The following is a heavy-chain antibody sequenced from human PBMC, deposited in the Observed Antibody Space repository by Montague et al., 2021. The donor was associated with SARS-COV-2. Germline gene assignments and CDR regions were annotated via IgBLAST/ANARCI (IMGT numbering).Heavy chain of an antibody. CDR2: IYYTGET. J-gene: IGHJ4*02. CDR1: GGSIRSYY. Sequence: SETLSLTCSFSGGSIRSYYWSWIRLPPGKPLEWLGYIYYTGETTXXPSLKSGVTISEDTSRSQFSLRLTSVTAADTAVYFCARFWSGYVDKWSQGTLVTVSS. CDR3: ARFWSGYVDK. D-gene: IGHD3-3*01. V-gene: IGHV4-59*01.